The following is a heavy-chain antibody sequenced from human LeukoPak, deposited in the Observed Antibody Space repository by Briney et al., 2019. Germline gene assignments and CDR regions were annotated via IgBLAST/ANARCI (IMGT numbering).Heavy chain of an antibody. J-gene: IGHJ6*03. CDR2: IYYSGST. Sequence: PSETLSLTCAVSGGSISSGGYSWSWIRQPPGKGLEWIGYIYYSGSTNYNPSLKSRVTISVDTSKNQFSLKLSSVTAADTAVYYCARVFVGYYYYMDVWGKGTTVTVSS. CDR3: ARVFVGYYYYMDV. D-gene: IGHD3-16*01. V-gene: IGHV4-61*08. CDR1: GGSISSGGYS.